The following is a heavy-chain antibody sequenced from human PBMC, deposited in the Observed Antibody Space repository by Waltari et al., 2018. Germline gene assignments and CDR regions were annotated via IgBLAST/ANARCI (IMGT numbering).Heavy chain of an antibody. V-gene: IGHV3-30*02. Sequence: QVQLVESGVGVVQPGGSLRLSCAASGFTFSSYGMHWVRQAPGKGLEWVAFIRYDGSNKYYADYVKGRFTISRDNSKNTLYLQMNSLRAEDTAVYYCAKDAYSSSWYVSDYYYYMDVWGKGTTVTVSS. CDR1: GFTFSSYG. J-gene: IGHJ6*03. CDR2: IRYDGSNK. D-gene: IGHD6-13*01. CDR3: AKDAYSSSWYVSDYYYYMDV.